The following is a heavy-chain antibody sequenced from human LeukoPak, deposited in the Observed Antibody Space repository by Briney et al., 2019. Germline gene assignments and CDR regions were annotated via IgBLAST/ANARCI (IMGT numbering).Heavy chain of an antibody. CDR3: ARDVPAYYYDSSGYTDAFDI. D-gene: IGHD3-22*01. CDR2: IYSGGST. Sequence: PGGSLRLSCAASGLTVSGNYMSWVRQAPGKGLEWVSVIYSGGSTYYADSVKGRFTISRDNSKNTLYLQMNSLRAEDTAVYYCARDVPAYYYDSSGYTDAFDIWGQGTMVTVSS. CDR1: GLTVSGNY. J-gene: IGHJ3*02. V-gene: IGHV3-66*01.